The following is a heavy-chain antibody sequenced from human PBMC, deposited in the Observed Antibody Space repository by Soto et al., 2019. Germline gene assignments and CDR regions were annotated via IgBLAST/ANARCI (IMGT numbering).Heavy chain of an antibody. J-gene: IGHJ6*02. Sequence: ASVKVSCKASGGTFSSYAISWVRQAPGQGLEWMGGIIPIFGTANYAQKFQGRVTITADESTSTAYMELSSLRSEDTAVYYCASPYCSSTSCYRYYGMDVWGQGTTVTVSS. CDR2: IIPIFGTA. D-gene: IGHD2-2*02. CDR1: GGTFSSYA. V-gene: IGHV1-69*13. CDR3: ASPYCSSTSCYRYYGMDV.